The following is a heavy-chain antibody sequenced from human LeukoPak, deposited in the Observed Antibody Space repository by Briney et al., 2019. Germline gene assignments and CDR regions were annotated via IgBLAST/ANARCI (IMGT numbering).Heavy chain of an antibody. CDR3: ARESYCSGGSCYPKDDYYYYMDV. CDR2: IKQDGSEK. V-gene: IGHV3-7*01. D-gene: IGHD2-15*01. J-gene: IGHJ6*03. CDR1: GFTFSSYW. Sequence: PGGSLRLSCAASGFTFSSYWMSWVRQAPGKGLEWVANIKQDGSEKYYVDSVKGRFTISRDNAKNSLYLQMNSLRAEDTAVYYCARESYCSGGSCYPKDDYYYYMDVWGKGTTVTVSS.